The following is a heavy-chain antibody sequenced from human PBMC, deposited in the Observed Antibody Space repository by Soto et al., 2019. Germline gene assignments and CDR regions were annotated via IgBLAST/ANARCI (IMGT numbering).Heavy chain of an antibody. CDR1: GFTFSSYS. CDR2: ISSSSSYI. CDR3: ARDEIVVPAYPDY. Sequence: GGSLRLSCAASGFTFSSYSMNWVRQAPGKGLEWVSSISSSSSYIYYADSVKGRFTISRDNAKNSLYLQMNSLRAEDTAVYYCARDEIVVPAYPDYWGQGTLVTVSS. J-gene: IGHJ4*02. V-gene: IGHV3-21*01. D-gene: IGHD2-2*01.